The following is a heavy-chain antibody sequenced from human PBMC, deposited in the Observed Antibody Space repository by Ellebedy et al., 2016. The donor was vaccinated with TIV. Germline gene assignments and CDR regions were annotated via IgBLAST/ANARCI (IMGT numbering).Heavy chain of an antibody. D-gene: IGHD2-15*01. V-gene: IGHV3-23*01. Sequence: GESLKISCAASGFIFSNYAMDWVRQAPGKGLEWVSAIRTDGGRTFYTDSVKGRFTISRDNSKSTLYLQLNSLRAEDTAVYHCAKGGGYCGGGNCYSGMDVWGQGTTVIVPS. J-gene: IGHJ6*02. CDR2: IRTDGGRT. CDR3: AKGGGYCGGGNCYSGMDV. CDR1: GFIFSNYA.